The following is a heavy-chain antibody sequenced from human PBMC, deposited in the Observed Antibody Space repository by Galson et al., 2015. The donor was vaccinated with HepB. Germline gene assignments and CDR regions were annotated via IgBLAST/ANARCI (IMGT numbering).Heavy chain of an antibody. J-gene: IGHJ6*02. CDR1: GDSVSNNNIA. CDR2: TYYRSKWYS. CDR3: ARDFSGYRWGVDV. Sequence: CAISGDSVSNNNIAWIWIRQSPSRGLEWLGRTYYRSKWYSDCAVSVKSRTTINPDTFKNQFSLQLNSVTPEDTAVYYCARDFSGYRWGVDVWGQGTTVTVSS. V-gene: IGHV6-1*01. D-gene: IGHD3-16*01.